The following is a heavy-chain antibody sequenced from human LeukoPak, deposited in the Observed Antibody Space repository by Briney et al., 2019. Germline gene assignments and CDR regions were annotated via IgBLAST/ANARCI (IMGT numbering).Heavy chain of an antibody. J-gene: IGHJ4*02. V-gene: IGHV3-33*01. D-gene: IGHD3-22*01. CDR2: IWYDGSKK. CDR1: GFTFSSYG. CDR3: ARASSLNFYYEDY. Sequence: GGSLRLSCAASGFTFSSYGMHWVRQGPGKGLEGVAVIWYDGSKKNYAGSVKGRFTISRDNSKNTLYLQINSLRAEDTAVYYCARASSLNFYYEDYWGQGTLVTVSS.